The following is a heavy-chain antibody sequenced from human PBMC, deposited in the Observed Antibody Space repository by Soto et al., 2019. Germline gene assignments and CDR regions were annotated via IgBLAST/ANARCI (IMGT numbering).Heavy chain of an antibody. Sequence: GGSLRLSCAASGFTVSSNYMSWVRQAPGKGLEWVSVIYSGGSTYYADSVKGRFTTSRDNSKNTLYLQMNSLRAEDTAVYYCARPSLDNYGDYYYYYGMDVWGQGTTVTVSS. CDR1: GFTVSSNY. V-gene: IGHV3-53*01. CDR2: IYSGGST. CDR3: ARPSLDNYGDYYYYYGMDV. J-gene: IGHJ6*02. D-gene: IGHD4-17*01.